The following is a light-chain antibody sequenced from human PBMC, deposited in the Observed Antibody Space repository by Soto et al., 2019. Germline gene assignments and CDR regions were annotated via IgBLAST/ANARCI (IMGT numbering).Light chain of an antibody. Sequence: EIVMTQSPATLSVSPGERATLSCRASQSVSSNLAGYQQKPGQAPRLLIYGASTRATGIPARFRGSGSGTEFTLTIRSLQSEDFVVYYCQQYNNWPPWTFGQGTKVEIK. CDR1: QSVSSN. J-gene: IGKJ1*01. CDR2: GAS. CDR3: QQYNNWPPWT. V-gene: IGKV3-15*01.